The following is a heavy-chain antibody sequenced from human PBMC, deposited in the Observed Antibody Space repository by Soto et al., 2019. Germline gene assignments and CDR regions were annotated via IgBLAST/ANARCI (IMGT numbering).Heavy chain of an antibody. D-gene: IGHD5-12*01. CDR3: ASQWLRLGMDA. CDR1: GGSISSGDYY. J-gene: IGHJ6*02. V-gene: IGHV4-30-4*01. Sequence: SETLSLTCTVSGGSISSGDYYWSWIRQPPGKGLEWIGYIYYSGSTYYNPSLKSRVTISVDTSKNQFSLKLSSVTAADTAVYYCASQWLRLGMDAWGQGTTVTVSS. CDR2: IYYSGST.